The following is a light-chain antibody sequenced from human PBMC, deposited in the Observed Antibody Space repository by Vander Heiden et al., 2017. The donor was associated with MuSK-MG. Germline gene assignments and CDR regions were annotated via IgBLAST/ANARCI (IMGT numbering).Light chain of an antibody. CDR3: RQEYRSSFT. CDR1: QSVSSRY. J-gene: IGKJ3*01. Sequence: EVVLTQSPYTLSFSLGEIASLSCRASQSVSSRYLAWYQQKRGQAPRLLIYAASSRATGIPDRFSGSGSGTDFTLTISRLEPEDFAVYYCRQEYRSSFTFGHGTKVDIK. V-gene: IGKV3-20*01. CDR2: AAS.